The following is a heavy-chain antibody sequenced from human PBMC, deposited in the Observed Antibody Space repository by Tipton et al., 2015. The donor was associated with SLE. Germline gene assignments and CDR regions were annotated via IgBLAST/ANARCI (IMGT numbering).Heavy chain of an antibody. J-gene: IGHJ4*02. V-gene: IGHV3-7*01. D-gene: IGHD3-22*01. CDR1: GFTFSSYW. CDR2: IKQDGSEK. Sequence: GSLRLSCAASGFTFSSYWMSWVRQAPGKGLEWVANIKQDGSEKYYVDSVKGRFTISRDNAKNSLYLQMNSLRAEDTAVYYCAREESYYDSSGYSWGQGTLVTVSS. CDR3: AREESYYDSSGYS.